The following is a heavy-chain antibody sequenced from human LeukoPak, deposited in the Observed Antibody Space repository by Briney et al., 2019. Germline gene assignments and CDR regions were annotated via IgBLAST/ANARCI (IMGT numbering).Heavy chain of an antibody. J-gene: IGHJ4*02. CDR3: ARDKYGRWLFDY. D-gene: IGHD5-12*01. CDR1: GYTFTSYG. CDR2: ISAYNGNT. Sequence: ASVKVSCKASGYTFTSYGISWVRQAPGQGLEWMGWISAYNGNTNYAQKLQGRVTMTTDTSTSTAYMELSSLRSEDTAVYYCARDKYGRWLFDYWGQGTLVTVSS. V-gene: IGHV1-18*01.